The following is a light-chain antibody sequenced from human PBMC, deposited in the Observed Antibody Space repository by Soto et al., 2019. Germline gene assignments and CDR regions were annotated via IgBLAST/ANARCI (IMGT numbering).Light chain of an antibody. CDR3: QTWGSGIVV. J-gene: IGLJ2*01. CDR1: SGHSNYA. V-gene: IGLV4-69*01. Sequence: QLVLTQSPSASASLGASVKLTCTLSSGHSNYAIAWHQQQSEKGPRYLMKLNSDGSHSKGDVIPDRFSGSSSGAERYLTISSHQSEDEADYYCQTWGSGIVVFGGGTKLTVL. CDR2: LNSDGSH.